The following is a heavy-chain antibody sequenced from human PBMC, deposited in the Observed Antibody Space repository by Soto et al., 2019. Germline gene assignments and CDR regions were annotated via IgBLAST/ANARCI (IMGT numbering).Heavy chain of an antibody. CDR1: GGSISSGGYY. J-gene: IGHJ5*02. D-gene: IGHD3-22*01. CDR2: IYYSGST. Sequence: QVQLQESGPGLVKPSQTLSLTCTVSGGSISSGGYYWSWIRQHPGKGLEWIGYIYYSGSTYYNPSLKSRVTISVDTSKNQFSLKLSSVTAADTAVYYCAREGGGYYDRSGYYDGWFDPWGQGTLVTVSS. CDR3: AREGGGYYDRSGYYDGWFDP. V-gene: IGHV4-31*03.